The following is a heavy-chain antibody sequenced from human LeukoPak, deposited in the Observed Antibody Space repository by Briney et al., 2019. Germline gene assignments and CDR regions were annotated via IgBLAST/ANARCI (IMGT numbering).Heavy chain of an antibody. CDR3: ARDEGRVGATTFQH. CDR2: ISSSSSYI. CDR1: GFTFSSYS. Sequence: GGSLRLSCAASGFTFSSYSMSWVRQAPGKGLEWVSSISSSSSYIYYADSVKGRFTISRDNAKNSLYLQMNSLRAEDTAVYYCARDEGRVGATTFQHWGQGTLVTVSS. D-gene: IGHD1-26*01. V-gene: IGHV3-21*01. J-gene: IGHJ1*01.